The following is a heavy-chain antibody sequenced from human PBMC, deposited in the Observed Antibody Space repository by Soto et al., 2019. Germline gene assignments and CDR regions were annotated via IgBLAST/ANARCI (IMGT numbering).Heavy chain of an antibody. D-gene: IGHD6-19*01. V-gene: IGHV3-7*01. CDR1: GFTFSSYW. CDR3: AREFRSGWYYFDY. J-gene: IGHJ4*02. CDR2: IKQDGSEK. Sequence: EVQLVESGGGLVQPGGSLRLSCAASGFTFSSYWMSWVRQAPGKGLEWVANIKQDGSEKHYVDSVKGRFTISRDNAKNSLYLQMNSLRAEDTAVYYCAREFRSGWYYFDYWGQGTLVTVSS.